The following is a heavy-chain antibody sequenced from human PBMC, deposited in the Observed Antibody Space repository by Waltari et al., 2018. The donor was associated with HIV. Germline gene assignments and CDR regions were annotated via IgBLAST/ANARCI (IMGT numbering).Heavy chain of an antibody. D-gene: IGHD2-15*01. V-gene: IGHV3-30*18. Sequence: QVQLVESGGGVVQPGRSLRLSCAASGFTFSSYAMHWVRQAPGKVLEWVAVIWYDGSNTYYADSVKCRFTISRDNSKNTLYLQMSSLRAEDTAMYYCAKNPLSGEGYFDYWGQGTLVTVSS. CDR2: IWYDGSNT. CDR3: AKNPLSGEGYFDY. CDR1: GFTFSSYA. J-gene: IGHJ4*02.